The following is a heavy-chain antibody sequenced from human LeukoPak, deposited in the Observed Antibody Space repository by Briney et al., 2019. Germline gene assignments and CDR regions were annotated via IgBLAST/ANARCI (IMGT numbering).Heavy chain of an antibody. CDR1: GFTFSSYA. J-gene: IGHJ4*02. V-gene: IGHV3-23*01. CDR2: ISGSGGST. Sequence: GGSLRLSCAASGFTFSSYAMSWVRQAPGKGLEWVSAISGSGGSTYYADSVKGRFTISRDNSKNTLYLQMNSLRAEDTAVYYCAKARKSIYIAAAGTGFDYWGQGTLVTVSS. CDR3: AKARKSIYIAAAGTGFDY. D-gene: IGHD6-13*01.